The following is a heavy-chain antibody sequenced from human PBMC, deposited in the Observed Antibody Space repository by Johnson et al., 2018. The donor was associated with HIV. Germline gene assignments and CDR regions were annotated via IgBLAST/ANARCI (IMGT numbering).Heavy chain of an antibody. CDR1: GFTFSRYG. CDR2: IRYDGSNK. V-gene: IGHV3-30*02. Sequence: VQLVESGGGVVQPGGSLRLSCAASGFTFSRYGMHWVRQAPGKGLEWVAFIRYDGSNKYYADSVKGRFTISRDNSKNTLYLQMNSLRAEDTAVYYCAKGGTWLVAAAGTWSAFDIWGQGTMVTVSS. CDR3: AKGGTWLVAAAGTWSAFDI. D-gene: IGHD6-13*01. J-gene: IGHJ3*02.